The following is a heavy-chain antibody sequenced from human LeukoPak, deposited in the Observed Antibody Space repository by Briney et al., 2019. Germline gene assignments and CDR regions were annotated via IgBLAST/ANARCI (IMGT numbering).Heavy chain of an antibody. CDR1: GFTFSSYS. CDR2: ISSSSSYI. D-gene: IGHD2-15*01. J-gene: IGHJ4*02. CDR3: ARDPRGYCSGGSCYAFDY. Sequence: GGSLRLSCAASGFTFSSYSMNWVRQAPGKGLEWVSSISSSSSYIYYADSVKGRFTISTDNAKNSLYLQMNSLRAEDTAVYYCARDPRGYCSGGSCYAFDYWGQGTLVTVSS. V-gene: IGHV3-21*01.